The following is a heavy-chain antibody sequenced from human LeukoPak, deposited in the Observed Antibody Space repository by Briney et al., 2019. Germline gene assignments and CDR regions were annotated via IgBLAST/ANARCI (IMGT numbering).Heavy chain of an antibody. Sequence: GGSLRLSCAASGFTFSSYAMPWVRQAPGKGLEYVSAITTNGGRTYYANSFKGRFTISRDNSKSTLYLQMGSLRTEDMAVYYCARGRLVVTALDYWGQGTLVTVSS. D-gene: IGHD2-21*02. CDR2: ITTNGGRT. CDR1: GFTFSSYA. J-gene: IGHJ4*02. CDR3: ARGRLVVTALDY. V-gene: IGHV3-64*01.